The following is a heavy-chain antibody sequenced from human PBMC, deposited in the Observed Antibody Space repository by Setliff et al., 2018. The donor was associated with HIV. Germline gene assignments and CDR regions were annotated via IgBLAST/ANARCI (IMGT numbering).Heavy chain of an antibody. CDR2: VNRDGGA. CDR3: ARGWVRGPIISPGTYFSYGLDV. CDR1: GGSLTGYF. J-gene: IGHJ6*02. Sequence: PSETLSLTCAVYGGSLTGYFWTWVRQSPGKGLEWVGQVNRDGGANYNPSLRSRVTISVDTSKNQFSLKLTPMTAADTAVYYCARGWVRGPIISPGTYFSYGLDVWGQGTPVTVSS. D-gene: IGHD3-10*01. V-gene: IGHV4-34*01.